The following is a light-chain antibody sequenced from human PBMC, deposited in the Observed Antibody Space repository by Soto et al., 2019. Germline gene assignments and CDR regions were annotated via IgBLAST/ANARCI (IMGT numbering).Light chain of an antibody. V-gene: IGKV3-15*01. CDR2: DTS. Sequence: VMRQLPATMSISPGAGATLSCRASQGIGDTLAWYQHKPGQTRRLLLYDTSTGAAGVPTRISGRRSGARFTLTITGLPLEDWAVYSSRTHNSLPLTFGGGGKVDMK. J-gene: IGKJ4*01. CDR1: QGIGDT. CDR3: RTHNSLPLT.